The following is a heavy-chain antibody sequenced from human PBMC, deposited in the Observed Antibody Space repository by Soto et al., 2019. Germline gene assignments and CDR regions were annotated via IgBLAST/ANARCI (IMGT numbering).Heavy chain of an antibody. V-gene: IGHV1-2*02. CDR2: INPNSGGT. Sequence: ASVKVSCKASGYTFTGYYMHWVRQAPGQGLEWMGWINPNSGGTNYAQKFQGRVTMTRDTSISTAYMELSRLRSDDTAVYYCAREPRFYCSSTSCYKGLDYWGQGTLVTVSS. J-gene: IGHJ4*02. CDR3: AREPRFYCSSTSCYKGLDY. D-gene: IGHD2-2*02. CDR1: GYTFTGYY.